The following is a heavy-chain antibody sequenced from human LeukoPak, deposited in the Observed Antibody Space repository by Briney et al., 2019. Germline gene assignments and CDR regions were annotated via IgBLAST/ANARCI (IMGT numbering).Heavy chain of an antibody. CDR2: ISSNGVDT. CDR3: ARWTSSYIGL. CDR1: GFTVTTNG. Sequence: PGRSLRLSCAASGFTVTTNGMHWVRQAPGKGLEDVSAISSNGVDTYYANSVKGRFIVSRDISKNTVYLQMGSLRAEHMAVYYCARWTSSYIGLWGRGTLVTVSS. D-gene: IGHD3/OR15-3a*01. J-gene: IGHJ2*01. V-gene: IGHV3-64*01.